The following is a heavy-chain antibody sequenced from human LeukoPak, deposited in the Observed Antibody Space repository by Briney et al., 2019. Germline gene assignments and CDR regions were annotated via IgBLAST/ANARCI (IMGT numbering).Heavy chain of an antibody. J-gene: IGHJ4*02. CDR2: IIPIFGTA. Sequence: SVKVSCKASGGTFSSYAISWVRQAPGQGLEWMGRIIPIFGTANYAQKFQGRVTITADKSTSTAYMELSSLRSEDTAVYYCASTKGYCTNGVCYSGSIDYWGQGTLVTVSS. CDR1: GGTFSSYA. V-gene: IGHV1-69*06. CDR3: ASTKGYCTNGVCYSGSIDY. D-gene: IGHD2-8*01.